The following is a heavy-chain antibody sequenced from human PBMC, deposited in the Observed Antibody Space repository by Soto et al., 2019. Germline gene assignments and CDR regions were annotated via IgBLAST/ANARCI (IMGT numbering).Heavy chain of an antibody. CDR3: ARAPTSSWYGPPSV. J-gene: IGHJ4*02. V-gene: IGHV3-33*01. D-gene: IGHD6-13*01. Sequence: QVQLVESGGGVVQPGRSLRLSCAASGFTFSSYGMHWVHQAPGKGLEWVAVISSDGSDKYYGDSVKGRFTISRDKSKSILYLQMNTLRVEDTAVYYCARAPTSSWYGPPSVWGQGTLVTFSS. CDR2: ISSDGSDK. CDR1: GFTFSSYG.